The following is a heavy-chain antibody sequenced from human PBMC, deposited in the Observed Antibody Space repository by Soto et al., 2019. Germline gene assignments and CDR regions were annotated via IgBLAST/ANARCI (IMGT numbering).Heavy chain of an antibody. CDR2: IIPMFGTA. CDR1: GDTFSSYA. CDR3: ARVGPAHYYDSSGYYSPLDY. J-gene: IGHJ4*02. Sequence: QVQLVQSGAEVKKPGSSVKVSCKASGDTFSSYAINWVRQAPGQGLEWMGGIIPMFGTANYAQKFKGRVTITEGESTSTVYMELSSLRSAGTAVYYCARVGPAHYYDSSGYYSPLDYWGQGTLVTVSS. D-gene: IGHD3-22*01. V-gene: IGHV1-69*01.